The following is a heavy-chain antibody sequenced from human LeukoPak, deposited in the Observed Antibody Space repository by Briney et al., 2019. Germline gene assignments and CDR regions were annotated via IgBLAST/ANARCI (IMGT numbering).Heavy chain of an antibody. CDR2: VYTSGST. J-gene: IGHJ4*02. Sequence: PSETLSLTCTVSGGSLSSGSHYWSWTRQPAGKGREWIGRVYTSGSTNYNPSLKSRVTISVDTSKNQFSLKLSSVTAADTAVYYCATEQWIRYYGYWGQGTLVTVSS. CDR3: ATEQWIRYYGY. CDR1: GGSLSSGSHY. V-gene: IGHV4-61*02. D-gene: IGHD5-12*01.